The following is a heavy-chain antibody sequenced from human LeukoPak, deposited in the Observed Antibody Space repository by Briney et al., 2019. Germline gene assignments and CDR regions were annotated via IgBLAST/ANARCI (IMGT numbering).Heavy chain of an antibody. CDR3: ARDYYDSSGYYGRGGYYYMDV. V-gene: IGHV4-4*07. D-gene: IGHD3-22*01. CDR1: GASISSYY. J-gene: IGHJ6*03. CDR2: FHTGGST. Sequence: SETLSLTCTVLGASISSYYWTWIRQPAGKGLEWIGRFHTGGSTNYNPSLKSRVTMSVDRSKNQFSLKLTSVTAADTAVYYCARDYYDSSGYYGRGGYYYMDVWGKGTTVTVSS.